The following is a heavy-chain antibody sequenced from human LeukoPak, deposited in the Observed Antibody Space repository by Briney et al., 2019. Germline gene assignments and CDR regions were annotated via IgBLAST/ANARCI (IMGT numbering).Heavy chain of an antibody. V-gene: IGHV1-69*05. CDR2: IIPIFGTA. CDR3: ARDHVHSAYYDFWSGRTRGDAFDI. CDR1: GGTFSSYA. D-gene: IGHD3-3*01. Sequence: SVKVSRKASGGTFSSYAISWVRQAPGQGLEWMGGIIPIFGTANYAQKFQGRVTMTTDTSTSTAYMELRSLRSDDTAVYYCARDHVHSAYYDFWSGRTRGDAFDIWGQGTMVTVSS. J-gene: IGHJ3*02.